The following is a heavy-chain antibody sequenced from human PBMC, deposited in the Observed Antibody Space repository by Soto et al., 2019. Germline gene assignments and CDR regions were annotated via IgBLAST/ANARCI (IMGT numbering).Heavy chain of an antibody. CDR1: GGSISSSNW. CDR3: ARDLWIAAAGPFDY. Sequence: QVQLQESGPGLLKPSGTLSLTCAVSGGSISSSNWWSWVRQPQGKGLEWIGEIYHSGSTNYNPSLKIRVTIAVDKSKNQFALKLSSVTDANTAVYYCARDLWIAAAGPFDYWGQGTLVTVSS. CDR2: IYHSGST. D-gene: IGHD6-13*01. J-gene: IGHJ4*02. V-gene: IGHV4-4*02.